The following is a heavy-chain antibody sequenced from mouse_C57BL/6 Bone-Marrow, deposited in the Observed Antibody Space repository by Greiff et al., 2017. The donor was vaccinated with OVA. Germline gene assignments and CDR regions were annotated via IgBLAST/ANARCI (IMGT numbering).Heavy chain of an antibody. J-gene: IGHJ2*01. D-gene: IGHD1-1*01. V-gene: IGHV14-4*01. CDR1: GFNIKDDY. Sequence: EVKLMESGAELVRPGASVKLSCTASGFNIKDDYMHWVKQRPEQGLEWIGWIDPENGDTEYASKFQGKATITADTSSNTAYLQLSSLTSEDTAVYYCTTHYYGVDYWGQGTTLTVSS. CDR2: IDPENGDT. CDR3: TTHYYGVDY.